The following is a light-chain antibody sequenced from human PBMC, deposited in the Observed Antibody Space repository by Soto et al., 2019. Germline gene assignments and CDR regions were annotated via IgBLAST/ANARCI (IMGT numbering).Light chain of an antibody. CDR1: SSDVGAYKY. V-gene: IGLV2-8*01. CDR3: TSYTGSNIWV. CDR2: EVN. Sequence: QSALTQPPSASGSPGQSVTISCTGTSSDVGAYKYVSWYQQYPGKAPKLMICEVNKRPSGVPDRFSGSKSGNTASLTVSGLQAEDEADYYCTSYTGSNIWVFGGGTKLTVL. J-gene: IGLJ3*02.